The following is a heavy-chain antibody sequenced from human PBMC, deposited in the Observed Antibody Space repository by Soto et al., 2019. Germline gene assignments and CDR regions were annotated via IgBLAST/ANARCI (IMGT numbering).Heavy chain of an antibody. D-gene: IGHD3-10*01. CDR3: ARDGGHIYYGMDF. J-gene: IGHJ6*02. CDR2: ILYSGTT. V-gene: IGHV4-30-4*01. CDR1: GDSIKRDDYS. Sequence: QVQLQESGPGLVKPSQTLSLTCTVSGDSIKRDDYSWSGIRQPPGKGLEWIGYILYSGTTDYNPSLKSRLIISLDTSNNQFSLNLTSVTAADTAVYYCARDGGHIYYGMDFWGQGTTVTVSS.